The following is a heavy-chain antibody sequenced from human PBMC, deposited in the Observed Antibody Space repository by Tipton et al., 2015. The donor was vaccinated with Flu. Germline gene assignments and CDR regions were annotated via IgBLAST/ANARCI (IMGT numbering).Heavy chain of an antibody. CDR3: ARGGLPVVRNALDI. Sequence: TLSLTCIVSGYSISSGYYWGWIRQPPGKGLEWIGSIYHTGSTYYNPSLKSRVTISVDTSKNQFSLKLSSVTAADTAVYYCARGGLPVVRNALDIWGQGTMVTVSS. D-gene: IGHD3-22*01. J-gene: IGHJ3*02. V-gene: IGHV4-38-2*02. CDR1: GYSISSGYY. CDR2: IYHTGST.